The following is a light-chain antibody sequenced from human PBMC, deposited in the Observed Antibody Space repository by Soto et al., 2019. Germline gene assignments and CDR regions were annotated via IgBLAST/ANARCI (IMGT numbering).Light chain of an antibody. CDR2: DAS. Sequence: DINMTQSPSPLSSCVGDGFTIICRASQSISTWLAWYQQIPGKAPKLLISDASSLESGVPSRFSGSGSGTEFTLTISGLQPDDFAAYYCQQYNSYSLAFGQGTKVDI. CDR1: QSISTW. CDR3: QQYNSYSLA. V-gene: IGKV1-5*02. J-gene: IGKJ1*01.